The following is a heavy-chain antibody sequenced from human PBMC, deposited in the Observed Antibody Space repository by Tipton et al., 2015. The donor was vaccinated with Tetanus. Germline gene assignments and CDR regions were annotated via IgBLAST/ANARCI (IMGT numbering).Heavy chain of an antibody. J-gene: IGHJ4*02. V-gene: IGHV3-53*01. D-gene: IGHD1-26*01. CDR2: TYSGGST. CDR1: GLPVSSMY. Sequence: QLVQSGGTLVQSGGSLRLSCAVSGLPVSSMYMSWVRQPPGKGLEWVSLTYSGGSTYYADSVKGRFSISRDNSKNTLYLQMTGLRAEDTAVYYCARDGLVGAFSLDYWGQGTLVTVSS. CDR3: ARDGLVGAFSLDY.